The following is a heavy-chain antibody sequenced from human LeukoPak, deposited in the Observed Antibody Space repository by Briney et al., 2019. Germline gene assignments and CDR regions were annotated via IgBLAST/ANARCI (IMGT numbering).Heavy chain of an antibody. V-gene: IGHV1-3*01. D-gene: IGHD1-20*01. Sequence: SVKVSCKASGYTFTSYAMHLVRHAPGQRLEGMGWMNAGNGNTKYSQKFQVRVTITRDTSASTAYMELSSLRADDTAVYYCERVRSVTGFFDYWGQGTLVTVSS. CDR2: MNAGNGNT. CDR1: GYTFTSYA. J-gene: IGHJ4*02. CDR3: ERVRSVTGFFDY.